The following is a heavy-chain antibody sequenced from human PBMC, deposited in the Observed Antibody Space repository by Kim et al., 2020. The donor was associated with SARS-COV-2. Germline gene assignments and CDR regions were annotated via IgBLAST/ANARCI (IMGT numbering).Heavy chain of an antibody. CDR1: GGSFSGYY. CDR3: AAGYYFDY. D-gene: IGHD3-10*01. Sequence: SETLFLTCAVYGGSFSGYYWSWIRQPPGKGLEWIGEINHSGRTKYNPSLKSRVTISGDTSKNQFSLKLSSVTAADTAVYFCAAGYYFDYWDQGTLVTVSS. J-gene: IGHJ4*02. CDR2: INHSGRT. V-gene: IGHV4-34*01.